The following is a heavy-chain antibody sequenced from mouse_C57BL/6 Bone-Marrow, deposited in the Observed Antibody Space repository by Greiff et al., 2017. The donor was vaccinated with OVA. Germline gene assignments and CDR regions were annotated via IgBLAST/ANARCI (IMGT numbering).Heavy chain of an antibody. CDR3: ARDWFYYFDY. CDR1: GYTFTSYW. D-gene: IGHD2-2*01. Sequence: QVHVKQPGAELVKPGASVKLSCKASGYTFTSYWMHWVKQRPGRGLEWIGRIDPNSGGTKYNEKFKSKATLTVDKPSSTAYMQLSSLTSEDSAVYYCARDWFYYFDYWGQGTTLTVSS. V-gene: IGHV1-72*01. J-gene: IGHJ2*01. CDR2: IDPNSGGT.